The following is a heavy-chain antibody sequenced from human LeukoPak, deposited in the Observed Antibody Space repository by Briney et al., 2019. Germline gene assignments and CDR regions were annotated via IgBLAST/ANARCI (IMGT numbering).Heavy chain of an antibody. CDR1: GFTFSSYA. D-gene: IGHD6-13*01. CDR2: ISGSGGST. Sequence: GGSLRLSCAASGFTFSSYAMNWVRQAPGKGLEWVSAISGSGGSTYYADSVKGRFTISRDNSKNTLYLQVNSLRAEDTAVYYCAKGALAAGFYYFYMDVWGKGTTVTVSS. J-gene: IGHJ6*03. CDR3: AKGALAAGFYYFYMDV. V-gene: IGHV3-23*01.